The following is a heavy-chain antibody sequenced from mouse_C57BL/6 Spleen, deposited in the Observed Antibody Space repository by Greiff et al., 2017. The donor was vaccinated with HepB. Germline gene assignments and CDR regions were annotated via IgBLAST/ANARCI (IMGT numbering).Heavy chain of an antibody. J-gene: IGHJ2*01. D-gene: IGHD1-1*01. CDR1: GYTFTSYW. CDR3: ARRGYYGSSYGDY. Sequence: QVQLQQSGAELVKPGASVKLSCKASGYTFTSYWMQWVKQRPGQGLEWIGEIDPSDSYTNYNQKFKGKATLTVDTSSSTAYMQLSSLTSEDSAVYYCARRGYYGSSYGDYWGQGTTLTVSS. CDR2: IDPSDSYT. V-gene: IGHV1-50*01.